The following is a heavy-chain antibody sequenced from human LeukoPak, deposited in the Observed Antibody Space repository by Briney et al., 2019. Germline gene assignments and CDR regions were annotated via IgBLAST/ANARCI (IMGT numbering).Heavy chain of an antibody. Sequence: PGGSLRLSCAASGFTFSTYAMNWVRLAPGKGLEWVSGISGSGGSTYYADSVEGRFTISRDNSKNTLYLQMNSLRAEDTAIYYCTKTTVTTIPPFFDYWGQGTLVTVSS. D-gene: IGHD4-17*01. J-gene: IGHJ4*02. CDR2: ISGSGGST. V-gene: IGHV3-23*01. CDR3: TKTTVTTIPPFFDY. CDR1: GFTFSTYA.